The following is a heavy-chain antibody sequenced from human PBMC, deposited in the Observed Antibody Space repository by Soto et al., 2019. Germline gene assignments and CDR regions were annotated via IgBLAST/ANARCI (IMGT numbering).Heavy chain of an antibody. CDR3: ARDLPPPLAHRTMVRGAAVYYYYGMAF. J-gene: IGHJ6*02. V-gene: IGHV3-33*01. CDR1: GFTFSSYG. D-gene: IGHD3-10*01. CDR2: IWYDGSNK. Sequence: GGSLRLSCAASGFTFSSYGMHWVRQAPGKGLEWVAVIWYDGSNKYYADSVKGRFTISRDNSKNTLYLQMNSLRAEDTAVYYCARDLPPPLAHRTMVRGAAVYYYYGMAFWGQGTTVTVSS.